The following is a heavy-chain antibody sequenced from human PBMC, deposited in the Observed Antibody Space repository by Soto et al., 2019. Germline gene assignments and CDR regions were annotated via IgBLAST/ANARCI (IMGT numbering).Heavy chain of an antibody. D-gene: IGHD3-3*01. CDR1: GYTFTGYF. Sequence: QVQLAQSGPEVKKPGASVKVSCKAFGYTFTGYFIHWVRQAPGQGLEWLGWINPNSGVTKYAQKFQGRVTLTRDTSINTAYMEMSMLRSDDTAVYYCARGGGTILAPLPWGQGTLVTVSS. V-gene: IGHV1-2*02. J-gene: IGHJ5*02. CDR2: INPNSGVT. CDR3: ARGGGTILAPLP.